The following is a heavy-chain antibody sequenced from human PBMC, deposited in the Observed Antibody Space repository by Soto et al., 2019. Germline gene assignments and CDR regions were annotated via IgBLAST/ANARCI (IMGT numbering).Heavy chain of an antibody. CDR3: ARSTPYYYDSSGQPYFDY. CDR1: GGSISSGDYY. J-gene: IGHJ4*02. V-gene: IGHV4-30-4*01. Sequence: PSETLSLTCTVSGGSISSGDYYWSWIRQPPGKGLEWIGYIYYSGSTYYNPSLKGRVTISVDTSKNQFSLKLSSVTAADTAVYYCARSTPYYYDSSGQPYFDYWGQGTLVTVSS. D-gene: IGHD3-22*01. CDR2: IYYSGST.